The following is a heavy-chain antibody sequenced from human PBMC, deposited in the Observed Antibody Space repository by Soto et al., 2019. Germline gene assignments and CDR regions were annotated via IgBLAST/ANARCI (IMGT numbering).Heavy chain of an antibody. D-gene: IGHD5-12*01. CDR1: GGTFSSYA. CDR2: INPNNGDT. J-gene: IGHJ4*02. V-gene: IGHV1-2*02. Sequence: GASVKVSCKASGGTFSSYAISWVQQAPGQGLEWMGWINPNNGDTNYAQKFQGRVTMTRDTSTSTAHMELSSLTFDDTAVYYCARHSGYDYVFDYWGQGTLVTVSS. CDR3: ARHSGYDYVFDY.